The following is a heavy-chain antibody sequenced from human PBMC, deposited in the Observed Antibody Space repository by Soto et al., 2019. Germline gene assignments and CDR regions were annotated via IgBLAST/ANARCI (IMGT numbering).Heavy chain of an antibody. J-gene: IGHJ4*02. CDR2: ISGSGGST. D-gene: IGHD2-2*02. CDR1: GFTFSSYA. Sequence: GGSLRLPCAASGFTFSSYAMSWVRQAPGKGLEWVSAISGSGGSTYYADSVKGRFTISRDNSKNTLYLQMNSLRAEDTAVYYCAKDLFDCSSTSSCTPGSVDYWGQGTLVTVSS. CDR3: AKDLFDCSSTSSCTPGSVDY. V-gene: IGHV3-23*01.